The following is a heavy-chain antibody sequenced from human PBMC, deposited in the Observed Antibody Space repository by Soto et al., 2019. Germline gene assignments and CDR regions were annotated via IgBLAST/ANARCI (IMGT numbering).Heavy chain of an antibody. D-gene: IGHD2-15*01. CDR1: GFSFSYYA. J-gene: IGHJ1*01. CDR3: ASPYCSGGSCYLTEYFQH. V-gene: IGHV3-30*03. CDR2: IAYDASKK. Sequence: QVQLVESGGGVVQPGRSLRLSCAASGFSFSYYAMHWVRQAPGKGLEWVAVIAYDASKKYYADSVKGRFTISRDNSKITLYLQMNSLRDEDTAVYYCASPYCSGGSCYLTEYFQHWGQGTLVTVSS.